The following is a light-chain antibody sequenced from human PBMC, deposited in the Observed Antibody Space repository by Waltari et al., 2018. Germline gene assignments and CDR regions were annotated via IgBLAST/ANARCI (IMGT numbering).Light chain of an antibody. V-gene: IGLV1-40*01. CDR3: QSYDSSLSADV. Sequence: QSVLTQPPSVSGAPGQRVTISCTGSSSNIGGYYVYWYQQVPGMAPKLLIYDNNKRPSGVSDRFAGSKSSTSASRTITGLQTEDEADYYCQSYDSSLSADVFGSGTKLTVL. J-gene: IGLJ6*01. CDR2: DNN. CDR1: SSNIGGYY.